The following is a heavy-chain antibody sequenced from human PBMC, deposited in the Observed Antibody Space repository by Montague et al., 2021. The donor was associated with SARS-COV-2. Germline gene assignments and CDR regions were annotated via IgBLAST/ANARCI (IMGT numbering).Heavy chain of an antibody. CDR3: ARDTRITMLVVVNRYGMDV. V-gene: IGHV4-39*07. CDR2: MDYSGST. D-gene: IGHD3-22*01. J-gene: IGHJ6*02. CDR1: GGAISSSSYD. Sequence: SETLSLTCTVAGGAISSSSYDWGWIREPPGKGLEWLGRMDYSGSTXYNPSVESRVTITVDTSKNQFSLKLSSVTAADTAVYYCARDTRITMLVVVNRYGMDVWGQGTTVPVSS.